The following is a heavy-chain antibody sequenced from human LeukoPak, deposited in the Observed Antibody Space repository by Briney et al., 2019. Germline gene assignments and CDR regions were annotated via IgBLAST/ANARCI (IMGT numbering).Heavy chain of an antibody. CDR1: GFTFSSYG. Sequence: GGSLRLSCAASGFTFSSYGMHWVRQAPGKGLEWVAVIWYDGSNKYYADSVKGRFTISRDNSKNTLYLQMNSLRAEDTAVYYCARDEPDYGGNSGDVFDYWGQGTLVTVSS. J-gene: IGHJ4*02. CDR2: IWYDGSNK. V-gene: IGHV3-33*01. D-gene: IGHD4-23*01. CDR3: ARDEPDYGGNSGDVFDY.